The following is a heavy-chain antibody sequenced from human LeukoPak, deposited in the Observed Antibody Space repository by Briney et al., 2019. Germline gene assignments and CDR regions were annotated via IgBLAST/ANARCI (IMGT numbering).Heavy chain of an antibody. D-gene: IGHD2-21*01. Sequence: ASVKVSCKASGGVFTTYAVSWVRQALGQGLEWMGSIIPFLGTTNYAQKFQGRVTITADEPTRTAYMELTYVRSDDTAVYYCTIIPNVILFTHYFEYWGQGTLVTVSS. CDR3: TIIPNVILFTHYFEY. J-gene: IGHJ4*02. CDR2: IIPFLGTT. CDR1: GGVFTTYA. V-gene: IGHV1-69*11.